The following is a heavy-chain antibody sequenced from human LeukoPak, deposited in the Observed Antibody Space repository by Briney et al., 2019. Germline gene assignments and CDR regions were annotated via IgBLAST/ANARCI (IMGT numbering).Heavy chain of an antibody. CDR1: GLTFSSYT. D-gene: IGHD1-26*01. Sequence: GGSLRLSCAASGLTFSSYTMNWVRQAPGKGLEWVSSISSHNSYIYYADSVKGRFTISRDNAKSSLYLQMNSLRAEDTAVYYCARGDELTPIDFWGQGTLVTVSS. CDR2: ISSHNSYI. V-gene: IGHV3-21*01. J-gene: IGHJ4*02. CDR3: ARGDELTPIDF.